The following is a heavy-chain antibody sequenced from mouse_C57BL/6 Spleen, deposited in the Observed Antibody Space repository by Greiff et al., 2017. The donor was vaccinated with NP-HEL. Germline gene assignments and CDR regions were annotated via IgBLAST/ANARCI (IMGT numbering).Heavy chain of an antibody. Sequence: EVHLVESGGGLVKPGGSLKLSCAASGFTFSSYAMSWVRQTPDKRLEWVATISDGGSYTYYPDNVKGRFTISRDNAKNNLYLQMSHLKSEDTAMYYCARGDYDYDGVYAMDYWGQGTSVTVSS. V-gene: IGHV5-4*01. CDR3: ARGDYDYDGVYAMDY. D-gene: IGHD2-4*01. J-gene: IGHJ4*01. CDR2: ISDGGSYT. CDR1: GFTFSSYA.